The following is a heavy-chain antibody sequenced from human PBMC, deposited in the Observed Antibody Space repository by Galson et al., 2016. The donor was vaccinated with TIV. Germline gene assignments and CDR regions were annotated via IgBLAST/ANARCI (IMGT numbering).Heavy chain of an antibody. D-gene: IGHD3/OR15-3a*01. CDR3: ARWTEGLDY. Sequence: ETLSLTCAVSGDSISGYYWSWIRQAPGKGLECIGYIYYNGITYYSPSLKSRVTISVDTTSNQLSLKLTSVTAADTATYYCARWTEGLDYWGRGTLVTVSS. V-gene: IGHV4-59*01. CDR1: GDSISGYY. CDR2: IYYNGIT. J-gene: IGHJ4*02.